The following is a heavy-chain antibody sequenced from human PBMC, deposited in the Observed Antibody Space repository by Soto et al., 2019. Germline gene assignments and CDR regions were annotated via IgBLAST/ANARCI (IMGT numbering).Heavy chain of an antibody. CDR2: IYYSGST. J-gene: IGHJ6*02. D-gene: IGHD6-6*01. CDR1: GGSISSYY. CDR3: ARDAVAARSPYYYYYGMDV. V-gene: IGHV4-59*01. Sequence: SETLSLTCTVSGGSISSYYWSWIRQPPGKGLEWIGYIYYSGSTNYNPSLKSRVTISVDTSKNQFSLKLSSVTAADTAVYYCARDAVAARSPYYYYYGMDVWGQGTLVTVSS.